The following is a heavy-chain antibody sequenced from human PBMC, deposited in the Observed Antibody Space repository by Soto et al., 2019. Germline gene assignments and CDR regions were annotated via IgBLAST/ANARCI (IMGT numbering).Heavy chain of an antibody. CDR1: GFTFSSYG. V-gene: IGHV3-33*01. D-gene: IGHD2-2*01. CDR2: IWYDGSNK. CDR3: ARDRCSSTSCYFRPDYYFDY. J-gene: IGHJ4*02. Sequence: PGGSLRLSCAASGFTFSSYGMHWVRQAPGKGLEWVAVIWYDGSNKYYADSVKGRFTISRDNSKNTLYLQMNSLRAEDTAVYYCARDRCSSTSCYFRPDYYFDYWGQGTLVTVSS.